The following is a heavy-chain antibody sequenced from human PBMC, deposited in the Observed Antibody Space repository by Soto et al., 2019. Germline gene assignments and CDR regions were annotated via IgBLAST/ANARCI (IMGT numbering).Heavy chain of an antibody. CDR2: IYYSGST. V-gene: IGHV4-59*01. CDR1: GGSISSYY. J-gene: IGHJ4*02. D-gene: IGHD3-22*01. CDR3: ARDTYDSSGYFDY. Sequence: SETLSLTCTVSGGSISSYYWSWIRQPPGKGLEWIGYIYYSGSTNYNPSLKSRVTISVDTSKNQFSLKLGSVTAADTAVYYCARDTYDSSGYFDYWGQGTLVTSPQ.